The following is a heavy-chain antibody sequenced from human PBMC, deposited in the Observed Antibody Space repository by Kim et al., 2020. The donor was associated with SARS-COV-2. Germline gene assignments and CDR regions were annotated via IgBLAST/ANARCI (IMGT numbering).Heavy chain of an antibody. CDR3: ASYRIFGVVTTGRWYYYGMDV. V-gene: IGHV1-18*01. Sequence: ASVKVSCKASGYTFTSYGISWVRQAPGQGLEWMGWISAYNGNTNYAQKLQGRVTMTTDTSTSTAYMELRSLRSDDTAVYYCASYRIFGVVTTGRWYYYGMDVWGQGTTVTVSS. D-gene: IGHD3-3*02. CDR2: ISAYNGNT. CDR1: GYTFTSYG. J-gene: IGHJ6*02.